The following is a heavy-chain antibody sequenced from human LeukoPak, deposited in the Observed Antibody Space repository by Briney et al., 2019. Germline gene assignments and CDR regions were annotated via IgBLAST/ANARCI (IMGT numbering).Heavy chain of an antibody. CDR2: IYSGGST. V-gene: IGHV3-53*01. Sequence: PGGSPRLSCAASGFTVSSNYMSWVRQAPGKGLEWVSVIYSGGSTYYADSVKGRFTISRDNSKNTLYLQMNSLRAEDTAVYYCARDRYGDYDGYFDYWGQGTLVTVSS. CDR3: ARDRYGDYDGYFDY. CDR1: GFTVSSNY. J-gene: IGHJ4*02. D-gene: IGHD4-17*01.